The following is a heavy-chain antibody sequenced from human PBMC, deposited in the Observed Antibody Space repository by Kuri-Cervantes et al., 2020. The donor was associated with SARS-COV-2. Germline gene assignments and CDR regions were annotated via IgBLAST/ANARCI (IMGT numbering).Heavy chain of an antibody. D-gene: IGHD2-8*01. CDR2: IRFXGKII. CDR3: XXQRSYCTLXXXSDFDS. V-gene: IGHV3-30*02. Sequence: GESLKIXCAASXXXFSDYYMSGIRQAPGKGLEWVAFIRFXGKIIKYADSLKGRFTISRDNSKNTLFLQMNSLRAEDTAVYYCXXQRSYCTLXXXSDFDSWGQGTLVTVSS. CDR1: XXXFSDYY. J-gene: IGHJ4*02.